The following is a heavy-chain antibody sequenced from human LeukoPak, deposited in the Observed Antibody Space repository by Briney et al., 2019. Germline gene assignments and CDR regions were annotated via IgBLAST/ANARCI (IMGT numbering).Heavy chain of an antibody. CDR1: GFTFSSYS. V-gene: IGHV3-21*01. CDR2: ISATSSYT. Sequence: GGSLRLSCAASGFTFSSYSMNWVRQAPGKGLEWVSSISATSSYTYYADSVQGRFTISRDNSQNTLYLQMDSLRVEDTAVYYCARVSKPGWYDYYYMDVWGKGTTVTVSS. CDR3: ARVSKPGWYDYYYMDV. J-gene: IGHJ6*03. D-gene: IGHD2/OR15-2a*01.